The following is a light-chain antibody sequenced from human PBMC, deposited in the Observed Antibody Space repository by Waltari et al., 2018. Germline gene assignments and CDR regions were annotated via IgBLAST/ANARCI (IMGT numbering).Light chain of an antibody. CDR2: KDT. CDR1: ALPKQY. J-gene: IGLJ2*01. V-gene: IGLV3-25*03. CDR3: QSADSTSNHVV. Sequence: SYELTQPPSVSVSPGQTATITCPGDALPKQYAFWYQQKPGQAPVLGTYKDTERPSGIPVRFSGSTSGKTVTLTISGVQAEDEADYYCQSADSTSNHVVFGGGTKLTVL.